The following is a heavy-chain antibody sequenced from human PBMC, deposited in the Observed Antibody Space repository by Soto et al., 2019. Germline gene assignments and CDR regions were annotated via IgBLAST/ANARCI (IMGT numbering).Heavy chain of an antibody. CDR3: ARRSSYGYVYGMDV. Sequence: GESLKISCDGSGYSFTIYCISLVLQMPGKGLEWMGRIDPSDSYTNYSPSFQGHVTISADKSISTAYLQWSSLKASDTAMYYCARRSSYGYVYGMDVWGQGTTVTVSS. J-gene: IGHJ6*02. V-gene: IGHV5-10-1*01. CDR2: IDPSDSYT. D-gene: IGHD5-18*01. CDR1: GYSFTIYC.